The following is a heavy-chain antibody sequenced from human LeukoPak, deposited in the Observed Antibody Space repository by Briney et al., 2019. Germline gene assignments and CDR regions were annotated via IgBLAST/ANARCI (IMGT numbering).Heavy chain of an antibody. CDR2: ISAYNGQT. J-gene: IGHJ3*02. CDR1: GYTFTGYY. Sequence: GASVKVSCKASGYTFTGYYMHWVRQAPGQGLEWMGWISAYNGQTDYAQKLQGRVTMTTDTSTSIGYMELRSLRSDDTAVYYCAAGVATNGFDIWGQGTMVTVSS. D-gene: IGHD3-10*01. CDR3: AAGVATNGFDI. V-gene: IGHV1-18*04.